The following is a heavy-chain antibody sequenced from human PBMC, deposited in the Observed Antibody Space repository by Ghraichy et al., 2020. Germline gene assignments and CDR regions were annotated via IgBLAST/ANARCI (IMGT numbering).Heavy chain of an antibody. J-gene: IGHJ3*02. D-gene: IGHD1-26*01. CDR1: GYSISSDYW. CDR2: IFHSGSI. V-gene: IGHV4-28*02. CDR3: VRKESGNYPFGI. Sequence: SQTLSLTCTVSGYSISSDYWWGWIRQPPGKGLEWIGYIFHSGSIYYSSSLKSRVTMSVDTSKNQFSLNLRSVTAVDTAMYYCVRKESGNYPFGIWGPGTAVTVSS.